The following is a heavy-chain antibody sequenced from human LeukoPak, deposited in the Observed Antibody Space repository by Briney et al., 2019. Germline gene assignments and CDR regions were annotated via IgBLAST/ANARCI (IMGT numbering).Heavy chain of an antibody. Sequence: GASVKVSCKASGYTFTSYDINWVRQAPGQGLEWMGWISADNGNTDYAQKFQGRVTLTTDISTSTGYMELRSLTSDDTAIYYCASVDCSGDECYSAVYWGQGTLVTVSS. CDR3: ASVDCSGDECYSAVY. V-gene: IGHV1-18*01. D-gene: IGHD2-15*01. J-gene: IGHJ4*02. CDR1: GYTFTSYD. CDR2: ISADNGNT.